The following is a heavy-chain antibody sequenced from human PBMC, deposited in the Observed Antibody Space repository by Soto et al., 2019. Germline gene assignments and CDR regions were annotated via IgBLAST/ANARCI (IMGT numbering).Heavy chain of an antibody. D-gene: IGHD6-19*01. CDR1: GYTFTSYY. V-gene: IGHV1-46*01. J-gene: IGHJ4*02. CDR3: ARGSVAGRRFDY. CDR2: INPSGGST. Sequence: QVQLVQSGAEVKKPGASVKVSCKASGYTFTSYYIHWVRQAPGQGLEWMGIINPSGGSTSYAQKFQGRVTMTRDTSTSTVYMELSSLRSEDTAVYYSARGSVAGRRFDYWGQGTLVTVSS.